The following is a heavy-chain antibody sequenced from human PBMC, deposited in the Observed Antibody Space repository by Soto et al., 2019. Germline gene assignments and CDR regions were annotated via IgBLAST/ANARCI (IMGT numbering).Heavy chain of an antibody. V-gene: IGHV3-30*18. J-gene: IGHJ3*02. CDR3: AKEMSGWYVDPVGAFDI. D-gene: IGHD6-19*01. CDR1: GFTFSSYG. CDR2: ISYDGSNK. Sequence: QVQLVESGGGVVQPGRSLRLSCAASGFTFSSYGMHWVRQAPGKGLEWVAVISYDGSNKYYADSVKGRFTISRDNSKNTLYLQMNSLRAEDTAVYYCAKEMSGWYVDPVGAFDIWGQGTMVTVSS.